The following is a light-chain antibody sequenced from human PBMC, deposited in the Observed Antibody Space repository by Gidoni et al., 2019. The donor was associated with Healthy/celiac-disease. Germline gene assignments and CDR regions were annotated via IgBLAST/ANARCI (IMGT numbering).Light chain of an antibody. Sequence: DIKMTQSPSSLSASVGDRVTITCRASQGISNYLAWYQQKQGKVPKLLIYAASTLQSGVPSRFSGSGSGTDFTLTISSLQPEDVATYYCQKYNSALWTFGQGTKVEIK. CDR3: QKYNSALWT. CDR2: AAS. J-gene: IGKJ1*01. CDR1: QGISNY. V-gene: IGKV1-27*01.